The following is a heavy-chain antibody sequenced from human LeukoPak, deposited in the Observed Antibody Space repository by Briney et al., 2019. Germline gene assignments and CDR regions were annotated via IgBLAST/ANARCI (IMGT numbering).Heavy chain of an antibody. CDR1: GYTFTSYG. V-gene: IGHV1-18*01. D-gene: IGHD2-2*01. CDR2: ISAYNGNT. Sequence: ASVKVSCKASGYTFTSYGISWVRQAPGQGLEWMGWISAYNGNTNYAQKLQGRVTMTTDTSTSTAYMELRSLRSDDTAVYYCARDLIGNIVVVPAATPRNNWFDPWGQGTLVTVSS. J-gene: IGHJ5*02. CDR3: ARDLIGNIVVVPAATPRNNWFDP.